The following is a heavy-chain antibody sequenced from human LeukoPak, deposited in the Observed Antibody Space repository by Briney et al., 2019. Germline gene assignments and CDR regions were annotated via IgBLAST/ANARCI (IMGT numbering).Heavy chain of an antibody. Sequence: TSGTLSLTCAVSGGSISSSNWWSWVRQPPGKGLEWIGEIYHSGSTNYNPSLKSRVTILVVKSKNQFSLKLSSVTAADTAVYYCARDSSYYDFWSGFSNYYYYMDVWGKGTTVTVSS. CDR3: ARDSSYYDFWSGFSNYYYYMDV. CDR1: GGSISSSNW. D-gene: IGHD3-3*01. J-gene: IGHJ6*03. CDR2: IYHSGST. V-gene: IGHV4-4*02.